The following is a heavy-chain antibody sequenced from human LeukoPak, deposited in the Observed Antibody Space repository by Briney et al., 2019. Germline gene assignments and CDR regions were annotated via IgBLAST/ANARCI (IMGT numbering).Heavy chain of an antibody. J-gene: IGHJ4*02. V-gene: IGHV3-48*01. D-gene: IGHD3-10*01. CDR1: GFTFSSYS. CDR3: AKVLYYYGSGTFDY. Sequence: GGSLRLSCAASGFTFSSYSMNWVRQAPGKGLEWVSYISSSSSTIYYADSVKGRFTISRDNSKNTLYPQVSSLRAEDTAVYYCAKVLYYYGSGTFDYWGQGTLVTVSS. CDR2: ISSSSSTI.